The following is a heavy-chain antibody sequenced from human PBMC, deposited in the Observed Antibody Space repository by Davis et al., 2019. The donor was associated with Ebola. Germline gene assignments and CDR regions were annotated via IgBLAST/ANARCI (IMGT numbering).Heavy chain of an antibody. J-gene: IGHJ5*02. CDR1: GYTFAAHY. D-gene: IGHD5-18*01. V-gene: IGHV1-2*06. CDR2: INPNFGGK. CDR3: ARGHTYGRWDDWFDP. Sequence: ASVKVSCKASGYTFAAHYIHWVRQAPGQGLEWMGRINPNFGGKIYAQKFQDRVTMTIATSINTAYMELDRLRSDDTAVYYCARGHTYGRWDDWFDPWGQGTLVTVSS.